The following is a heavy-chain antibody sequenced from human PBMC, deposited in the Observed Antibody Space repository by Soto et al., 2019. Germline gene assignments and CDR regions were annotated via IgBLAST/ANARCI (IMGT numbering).Heavy chain of an antibody. V-gene: IGHV5-51*01. J-gene: IGHJ4*02. CDR1: GYSFTSYW. D-gene: IGHD3-9*01. Sequence: GESLKISCKGSGYSFTSYWIGWVRQMPGKGLEWMGIIYPGDSDTRYSPSFQGQVTISADKSISTAYLQWSSLKASDTAMYYCARRGVDYDILTGRGHFDYWGQRTLVTVSS. CDR2: IYPGDSDT. CDR3: ARRGVDYDILTGRGHFDY.